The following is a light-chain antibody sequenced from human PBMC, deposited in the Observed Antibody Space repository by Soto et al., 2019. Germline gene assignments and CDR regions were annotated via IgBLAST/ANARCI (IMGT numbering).Light chain of an antibody. Sequence: EIVLTQSPATLSLSPWERATLSCRASQSVSSYLAWYQQKPGQAPRLLIYDASNRATGIPARFSGSGSGTAFALTLSSLEPEDFAVYYCQQRGKWHRISFGPGTKVDIK. CDR1: QSVSSY. CDR2: DAS. V-gene: IGKV3-11*01. J-gene: IGKJ3*01. CDR3: QQRGKWHRIS.